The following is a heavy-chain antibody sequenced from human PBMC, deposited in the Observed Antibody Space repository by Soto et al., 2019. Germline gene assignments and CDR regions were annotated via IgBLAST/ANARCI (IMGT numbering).Heavy chain of an antibody. CDR2: ISGSGGST. CDR1: GFIFSNYA. Sequence: EVQLLESGGGLVQPGGSLRLSCAASGFIFSNYAMSWVRQAPGKGLEWVSAISGSGGSTYYADSVKGRFTISRDNSKNTLYLQMNSLRADDTAVYYCANPTSTSEDVWGQGTTVTVSS. D-gene: IGHD3-16*01. J-gene: IGHJ6*02. CDR3: ANPTSTSEDV. V-gene: IGHV3-23*01.